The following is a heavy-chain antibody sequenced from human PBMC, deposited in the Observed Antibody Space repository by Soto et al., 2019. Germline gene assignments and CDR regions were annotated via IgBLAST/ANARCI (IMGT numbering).Heavy chain of an antibody. D-gene: IGHD3-10*01. Sequence: EVQLLESGGGLIQPGGSLKVSCAASGFPFSGSAMTWVRQAPGKGLEWVSSVSGNGANIYFADSVKGQFTISRDNSEPTLYLQMNSLRAGDTAIYYCLRNVPYNGYFDTWGGGARVTVSS. CDR3: LRNVPYNGYFDT. CDR2: VSGNGANI. J-gene: IGHJ4*02. V-gene: IGHV3-23*01. CDR1: GFPFSGSA.